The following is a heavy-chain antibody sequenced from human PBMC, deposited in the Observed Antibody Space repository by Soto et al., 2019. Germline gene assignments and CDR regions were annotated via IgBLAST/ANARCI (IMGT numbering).Heavy chain of an antibody. J-gene: IGHJ4*02. CDR2: IYYSGST. D-gene: IGHD2-21*02. V-gene: IGHV4-59*04. CDR1: GGSFSGYY. Sequence: SETLSLTCAVYGGSFSGYYWSWIRQPPGKGLEWIGSIYYSGSTYNNPSLRSRVSMSIDTSKDQFSLKLKSVTAADTALYFCARQRTSVVTQAYFDVWGPGSLVTVSS. CDR3: ARQRTSVVTQAYFDV.